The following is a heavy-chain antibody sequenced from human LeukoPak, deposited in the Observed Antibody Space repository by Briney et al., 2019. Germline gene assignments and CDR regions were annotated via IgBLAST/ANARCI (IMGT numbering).Heavy chain of an antibody. D-gene: IGHD1-26*01. CDR1: GGSISGSIYY. CDR3: ARHGSGSYYNFFDY. J-gene: IGHJ4*02. V-gene: IGHV4-39*01. Sequence: PSETLSLTCTVSGGSISGSIYYWGWIRQPPGKGLEWIGSVYYSGNTHYNPSPKSRVTISVDTSKNQFSLNLNSVTAADGGVYFCARHGSGSYYNFFDYWGQGSLVTVSS. CDR2: VYYSGNT.